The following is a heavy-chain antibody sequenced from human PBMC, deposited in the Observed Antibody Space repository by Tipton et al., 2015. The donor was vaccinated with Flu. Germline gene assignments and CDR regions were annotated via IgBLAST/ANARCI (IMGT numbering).Heavy chain of an antibody. V-gene: IGHV3-48*03. J-gene: IGHJ4*02. CDR3: ARVTTYCSSTSCYFYFDY. D-gene: IGHD2-2*01. Sequence: QLVQSGGGLVQPGGSLRLSCAASGFTFSSYEMNWVRQAPGKGLEWGSYISSSGSTIYYADSVKGRFTISRDNAKHSLYLQMNSLRAEDTAVYYCARVTTYCSSTSCYFYFDYWGQGTLVTVSS. CDR1: GFTFSSYE. CDR2: ISSSGSTI.